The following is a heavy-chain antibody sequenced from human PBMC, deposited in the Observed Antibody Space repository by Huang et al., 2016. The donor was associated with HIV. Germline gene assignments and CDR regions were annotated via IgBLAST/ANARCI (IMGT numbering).Heavy chain of an antibody. V-gene: IGHV1-18*01. J-gene: IGHJ5*02. CDR3: ARDHWYPLQNWFDL. CDR2: ISAYNGNT. Sequence: QVELVQSGGEVKRPRASVRVSCKASGYVFTKYGVNWVRQAPGRGLEWMGWISAYNGNTNYAEKFQGRVTLTRDTSTTTAYMELRDVTSADTAVYYCARDHWYPLQNWFDLWGQGTLVTVSS. CDR1: GYVFTKYG. D-gene: IGHD1-1*01.